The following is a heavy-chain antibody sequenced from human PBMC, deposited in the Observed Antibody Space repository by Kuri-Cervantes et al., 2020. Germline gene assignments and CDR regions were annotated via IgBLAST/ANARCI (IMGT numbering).Heavy chain of an antibody. D-gene: IGHD3-22*01. CDR3: AHARYDSSGWGY. CDR1: GFSLTTIGVG. CDR2: VYWNDDK. Sequence: SGPTLVKPTQTLTLTCSFSGFSLTTIGVGVGWVRQPPGKALEYLAVVYWNDDKRYDPILKPRVSITKDTSKNQVVLTMTNMNPVDTATYYCAHARYDSSGWGYWGQGTLVTVSS. J-gene: IGHJ4*02. V-gene: IGHV2-5*01.